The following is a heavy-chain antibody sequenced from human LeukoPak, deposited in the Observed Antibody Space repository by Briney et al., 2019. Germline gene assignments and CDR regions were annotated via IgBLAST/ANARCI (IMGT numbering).Heavy chain of an antibody. CDR3: ATDLLQWPTI. D-gene: IGHD6-19*01. Sequence: RASVKVSCKASGYAFTGYYMHWVRQAPGKGLEWMGGFDPEDGETICAQKFQGRVTMTEDTSTDTAYMELSSLRSEDTAVYYCATDLLQWPTIWGQGTLVTVSS. J-gene: IGHJ4*02. CDR1: GYAFTGYY. CDR2: FDPEDGET. V-gene: IGHV1-24*01.